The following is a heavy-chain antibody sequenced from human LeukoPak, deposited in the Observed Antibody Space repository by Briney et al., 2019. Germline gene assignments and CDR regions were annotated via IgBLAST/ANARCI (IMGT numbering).Heavy chain of an antibody. CDR1: GFTFSSYE. V-gene: IGHV3-21*01. CDR3: ARDTTRDYYGSGSNDAFDI. CDR2: ISSSSSYI. D-gene: IGHD3-10*01. J-gene: IGHJ3*02. Sequence: GGSLRLSCAASGFTFSSYEMNWVRQAPGKGLEWVSSISSSSSYIYYADSVKGRFTISRGNAKNSLYLQMNSLRAEDTAVYYCARDTTRDYYGSGSNDAFDIWGQGTMVTVSS.